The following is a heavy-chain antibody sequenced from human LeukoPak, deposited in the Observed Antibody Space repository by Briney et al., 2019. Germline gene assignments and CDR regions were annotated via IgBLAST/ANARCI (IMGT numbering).Heavy chain of an antibody. CDR3: ARHLYCSSTSCYFGAFDI. J-gene: IGHJ3*02. V-gene: IGHV4-39*01. Sequence: SETLSLTYTVSGASISSSSYYWGWIRQPPGKGLEWIGSIYYSGSTYYNPSLKSRVTISVDTSKNQFSLKLSSVTAADTAVYYCARHLYCSSTSCYFGAFDIWGQGTMVTVSS. D-gene: IGHD2-2*01. CDR1: GASISSSSYY. CDR2: IYYSGST.